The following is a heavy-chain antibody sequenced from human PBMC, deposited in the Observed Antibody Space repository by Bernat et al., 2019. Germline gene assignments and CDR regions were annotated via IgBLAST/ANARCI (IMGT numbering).Heavy chain of an antibody. CDR2: ISAYNGNT. CDR1: GYTFTSYG. V-gene: IGHV1-18*01. CDR3: ARDPNDDDSSGYYSPFGDD. D-gene: IGHD3-22*01. Sequence: QVQLVQSGAEVKKPGASVKVSCKASGYTFTSYGISWVRQAPGQGLEWMGWISAYNGNTNYAQKLQGRVTMTTDTSTSTAYMELRSLRSDDTAVYYCARDPNDDDSSGYYSPFGDDWGQGTLVTVSS. J-gene: IGHJ4*02.